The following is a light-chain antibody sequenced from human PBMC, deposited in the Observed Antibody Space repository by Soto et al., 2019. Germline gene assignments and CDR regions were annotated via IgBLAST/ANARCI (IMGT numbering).Light chain of an antibody. CDR2: GNS. Sequence: QPVLTQPPSVSGAPGQRVTISCTGSSSNIGAGYDVHWYQQLPGTAPQLLTYGNSKRPSGVPDRFSGSKSGTSASLAITGLQAEDEADYYWQSYDSSLSVVFGGGTKLTVL. CDR1: SSNIGAGYD. J-gene: IGLJ2*01. CDR3: QSYDSSLSVV. V-gene: IGLV1-40*01.